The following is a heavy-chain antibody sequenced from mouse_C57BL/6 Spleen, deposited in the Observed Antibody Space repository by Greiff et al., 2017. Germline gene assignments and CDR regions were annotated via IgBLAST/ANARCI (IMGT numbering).Heavy chain of an antibody. V-gene: IGHV5-16*01. Sequence: EVKVVESEGGLVQPGSSMKLSCTASGFTFSDYYMAWVRQVPEKGLEWVANINYDGSSTYYMDSLQSRFIISRNNAKNILYLQMSSLKSEDTATYYCARDRGPYAIEYWGQGTSGTVSS. CDR3: ARDRGPYAIEY. CDR1: GFTFSDYY. J-gene: IGHJ4*01. D-gene: IGHD3-1*01. CDR2: INYDGSST.